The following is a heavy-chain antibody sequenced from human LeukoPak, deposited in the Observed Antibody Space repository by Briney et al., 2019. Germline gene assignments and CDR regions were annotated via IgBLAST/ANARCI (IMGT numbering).Heavy chain of an antibody. CDR2: IYIGCST. CDR3: AXDAVSHHGYXXYXMDX. D-gene: IGHD4-11*01. V-gene: IGHV3-53*01. J-gene: IGHJ6*03. CDR1: GFTVSSNY. Sequence: GGLRLSCSASGFTVSSNYMSWVRQAPGKGLEWVSVIYIGCSTYYADSVNGLFTISRDNTKNTLYLQMNSLRAEDTAVYSCAXDAVSHHGYXXYXMDXWG.